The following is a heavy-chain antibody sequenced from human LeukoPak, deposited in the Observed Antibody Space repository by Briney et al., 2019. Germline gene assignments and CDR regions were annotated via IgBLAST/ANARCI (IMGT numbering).Heavy chain of an antibody. CDR3: VKDLKAAAGTSYYFDY. Sequence: PGGSLRLSRSASGFHLSSYAMHWVRQAPGEGLEYFLAICSNGGSTYYADSVKGRFTISRDNSKNTLYLQMSSLRAEDTAVYYCVKDLKAAAGTSYYFDYWGQGTLVTVSS. D-gene: IGHD6-13*01. V-gene: IGHV3-64D*06. J-gene: IGHJ4*02. CDR2: ICSNGGST. CDR1: GFHLSSYA.